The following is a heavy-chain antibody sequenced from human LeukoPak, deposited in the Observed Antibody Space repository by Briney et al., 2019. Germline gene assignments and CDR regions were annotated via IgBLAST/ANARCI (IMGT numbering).Heavy chain of an antibody. Sequence: SVKVSCKASGGTFSSYAISWLRKPPGQGLEWMGGIIPIFGTANYAQKFQGRVTITADESTSTAYMELSSLRSEDTAVYYCAREEAYDSSGYYYKDWGQGTLVTVSS. D-gene: IGHD3-22*01. J-gene: IGHJ4*02. CDR3: AREEAYDSSGYYYKD. CDR1: GGTFSSYA. CDR2: IIPIFGTA. V-gene: IGHV1-69*13.